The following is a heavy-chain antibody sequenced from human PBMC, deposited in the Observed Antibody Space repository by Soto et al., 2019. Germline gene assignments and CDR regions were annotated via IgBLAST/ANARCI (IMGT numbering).Heavy chain of an antibody. J-gene: IGHJ6*02. CDR1: GGSFSGYY. V-gene: IGHV4-34*01. CDR3: ARASLFDGMDV. Sequence: SETLSLTCAVYGGSFSGYYWSWIRQPPGKGLEWIGEINHSGSTNYNPSLKSRVTISVDTSKNQFSLKLSSVTAADTAVYYCARASLFDGMDVWGQGTTVTVSS. CDR2: INHSGST. D-gene: IGHD3-10*01.